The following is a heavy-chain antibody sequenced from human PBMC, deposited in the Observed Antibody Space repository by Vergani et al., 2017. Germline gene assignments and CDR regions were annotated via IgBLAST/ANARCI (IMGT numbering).Heavy chain of an antibody. D-gene: IGHD1-7*01. CDR3: ARGDWNYEDRVNYYYYMDV. CDR1: GFTFSDYY. J-gene: IGHJ6*03. V-gene: IGHV3-11*01. Sequence: QVQLVESGGGLVKPGGSLRLSCAASGFTFSDYYMSWIRQAPGKGLEWVSYISSSGSTIDYADSVKGRFTTSRDNAKNSLYLQMNSLRAEDTAVYYCARGDWNYEDRVNYYYYMDVWGKGTTVTVSS. CDR2: ISSSGSTI.